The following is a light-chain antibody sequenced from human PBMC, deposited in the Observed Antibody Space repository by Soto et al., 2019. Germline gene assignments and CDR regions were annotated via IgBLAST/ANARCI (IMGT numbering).Light chain of an antibody. Sequence: EIVMTQSPVTLSVSPGERVTLSCRASQSVSSSYLAWYQQKPGQAPRLLIYGASSRATGIPDRFSGSGSGTDFTLTISRLEPEDFAVYYCQQYGSSPPKTFGQGTKVDIK. J-gene: IGKJ1*01. CDR2: GAS. CDR3: QQYGSSPPKT. V-gene: IGKV3-20*01. CDR1: QSVSSSY.